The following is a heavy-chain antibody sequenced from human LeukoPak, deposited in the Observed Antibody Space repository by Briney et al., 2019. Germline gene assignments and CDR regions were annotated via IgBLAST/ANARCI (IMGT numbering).Heavy chain of an antibody. D-gene: IGHD7-27*01. CDR1: GFTFSTYS. CDR3: ARGILGTHFDY. CDR2: ISGSGGST. Sequence: GGSLRLSCAASGFTFSTYSMNWVRQAPGKGLEWVSAISGSGGSTYYADSVKGRFTISRDNSKNTLYLQMNSLRAEDTAVYYCARGILGTHFDYWGQGTLVTVSS. J-gene: IGHJ4*02. V-gene: IGHV3-23*01.